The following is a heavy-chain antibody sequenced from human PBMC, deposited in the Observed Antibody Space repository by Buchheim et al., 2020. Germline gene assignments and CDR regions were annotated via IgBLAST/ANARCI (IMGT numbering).Heavy chain of an antibody. Sequence: QVQLQESGPGLVKPSQTLSLTCTVSGGSIRSGGYYWSWVRQHPGKGLEWIGYVYYSGTTYYNPSLKSRVTISVATSKNQFSLKLSSVTAADTAVYYCARVIYGDSGGDFDYWGQGTL. D-gene: IGHD4-17*01. V-gene: IGHV4-31*03. CDR3: ARVIYGDSGGDFDY. CDR2: VYYSGTT. CDR1: GGSIRSGGYY. J-gene: IGHJ4*02.